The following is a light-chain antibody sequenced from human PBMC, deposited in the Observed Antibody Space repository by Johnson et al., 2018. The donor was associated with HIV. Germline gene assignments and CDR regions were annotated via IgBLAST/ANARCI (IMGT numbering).Light chain of an antibody. V-gene: IGLV1-51*01. Sequence: QSVLTQPPSVSAAPGQKVTISCSGSSSNIGNNYVSWYQQLPGTAPKLLIYDNNKRPSGIPDRFSGSKSGTSATLGITGLQTGDEADYYCGTWDSSLSVYVFATWTKVTVL. CDR1: SSNIGNNY. CDR2: DNN. CDR3: GTWDSSLSVYV. J-gene: IGLJ1*01.